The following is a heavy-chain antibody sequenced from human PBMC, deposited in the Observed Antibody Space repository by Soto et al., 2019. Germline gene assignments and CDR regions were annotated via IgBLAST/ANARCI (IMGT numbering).Heavy chain of an antibody. CDR2: ISNSGGST. D-gene: IGHD2-8*01. J-gene: IGHJ6*02. CDR3: XKKAGMTSRYGLDV. Sequence: VQLLESGGGLVQPGGSLRLSCVGSGFTFSSYAMSWVRQAPGKGLEWVSVISNSGGSTYYADAVKGRFTISRDNSNNTLYLQLNXLXAXXXXXXWCXKKAGMTSRYGLDVWGQGTXVTVS. CDR1: GFTFSSYA. V-gene: IGHV3-23*01.